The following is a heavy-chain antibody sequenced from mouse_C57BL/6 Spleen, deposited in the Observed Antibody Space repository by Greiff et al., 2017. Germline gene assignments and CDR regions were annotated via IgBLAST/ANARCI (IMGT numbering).Heavy chain of an antibody. V-gene: IGHV6-3*01. CDR1: GFTFSNYW. CDR3: TGSDDFPFAY. CDR2: IRLKSDNYAT. J-gene: IGHJ3*01. Sequence: EVQLVESGGGLVQPGGSMKLSCVASGFTFSNYWMNWVRQSPEKGLEWVAQIRLKSDNYATHYAESVKGRFTISRDDSKSSVYLQMNNLRAEDTGIYYCTGSDDFPFAYWGQGTLVTVSA. D-gene: IGHD2-4*01.